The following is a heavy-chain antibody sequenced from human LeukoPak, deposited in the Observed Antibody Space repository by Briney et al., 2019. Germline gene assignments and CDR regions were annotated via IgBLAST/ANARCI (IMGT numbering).Heavy chain of an antibody. J-gene: IGHJ4*02. CDR1: GYTFTGYY. CDR2: INPNSGGT. V-gene: IGHV1-2*02. D-gene: IGHD4-11*01. CDR3: ARDLPAMTTVTTALGYYFDY. Sequence: ASVKVSCKASGYTFTGYYMHWVRQAPGQGLEWMGWINPNSGGTNYAQKFQGRVTMTRDTSISTAYMELSRLGSDDTAVYYCARDLPAMTTVTTALGYYFDYWGQGTLVTVSS.